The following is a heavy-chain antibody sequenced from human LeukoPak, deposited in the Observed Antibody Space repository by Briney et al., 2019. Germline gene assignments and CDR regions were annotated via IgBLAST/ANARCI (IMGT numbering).Heavy chain of an antibody. Sequence: GGSLRLSCAVSGFTFSSYWMHWVRQAPGKGLVWVSRIDRDGSRINYADSVKGRFTISRDNGKNTLSLQMNSLRAEDAAVYYCVRGNDYGGPHYWGQGTLVTVSS. V-gene: IGHV3-74*01. D-gene: IGHD4-23*01. CDR3: VRGNDYGGPHY. J-gene: IGHJ4*02. CDR2: IDRDGSRI. CDR1: GFTFSSYW.